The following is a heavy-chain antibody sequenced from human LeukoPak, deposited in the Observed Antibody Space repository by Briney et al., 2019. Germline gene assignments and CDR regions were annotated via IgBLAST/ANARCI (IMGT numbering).Heavy chain of an antibody. CDR1: GFTFSNYA. CDR3: AKDSTWIQLWFDY. J-gene: IGHJ4*02. Sequence: GGSLRLSCAASGFTFSNYAMTWVRQAPGKGLEWVSVIGGSGVNAYYADSMKGRFTISRDNSKNTVYLQMNSLRADDTALYYCAKDSTWIQLWFDYWGQGTLVTVSS. D-gene: IGHD5-18*01. V-gene: IGHV3-23*01. CDR2: IGGSGVNA.